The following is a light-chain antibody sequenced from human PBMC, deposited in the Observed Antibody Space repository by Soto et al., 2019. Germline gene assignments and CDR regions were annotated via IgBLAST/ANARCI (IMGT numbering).Light chain of an antibody. V-gene: IGKV3-15*01. Sequence: EIVMTQSPATLSVSPGERVTLSCWASQSLNNNFAWYQHKPGQAPRLLIHGASTRATGITARFSGSGSGTDFTLTISSLQSEDFAVYYCLQYENWPRTFGKGTKVEIK. CDR1: QSLNNN. J-gene: IGKJ1*01. CDR2: GAS. CDR3: LQYENWPRT.